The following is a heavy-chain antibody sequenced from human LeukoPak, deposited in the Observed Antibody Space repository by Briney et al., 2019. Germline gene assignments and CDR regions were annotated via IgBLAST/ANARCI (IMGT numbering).Heavy chain of an antibody. V-gene: IGHV3-23*01. D-gene: IGHD3-10*01. CDR1: GFTFSSYA. CDR3: AKVKISSGFAKYYFDY. Sequence: VGSLRLSCAASGFTFSSYAMSWVRQAPGKGLEWVSAISGSGGSTYYADSVKGRFTISRDNSKNTLYLQMNSLRAEDTAVYYCAKVKISSGFAKYYFDYWGQGTLVTVSS. J-gene: IGHJ4*02. CDR2: ISGSGGST.